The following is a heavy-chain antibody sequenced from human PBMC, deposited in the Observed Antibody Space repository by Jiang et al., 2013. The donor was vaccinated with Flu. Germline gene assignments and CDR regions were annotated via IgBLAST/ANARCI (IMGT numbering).Heavy chain of an antibody. D-gene: IGHD1-26*01. J-gene: IGHJ4*02. CDR1: GMC. V-gene: IGHV2-70*01. Sequence: GMCVSWIRQPPGKALEWLALIDWDDDKYYSTSLKTRLTISKDTSKNQVVLTMTNMDPVDTATYYCARQVGGLYDYWGQGTLVTVSS. CDR3: ARQVGGLYDY. CDR2: IDWDDDK.